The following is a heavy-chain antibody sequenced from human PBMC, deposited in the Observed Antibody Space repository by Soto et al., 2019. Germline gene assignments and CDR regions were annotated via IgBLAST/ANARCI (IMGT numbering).Heavy chain of an antibody. CDR1: GGSISSGDYY. CDR2: IYYSGST. V-gene: IGHV4-30-4*01. D-gene: IGHD3-3*01. J-gene: IGHJ6*02. CDR3: ARDHPIWSGYYYYYYGMDV. Sequence: QVQLQESGPGLVKPSQTLSLTCTVSGGSISSGDYYWSWIRQPPGKGLEWIGYIYYSGSTYYNPSLKSRVTISVDTSKNQFSLKLSSVTAADTAVYYCARDHPIWSGYYYYYYGMDVWGQGTTVTVSS.